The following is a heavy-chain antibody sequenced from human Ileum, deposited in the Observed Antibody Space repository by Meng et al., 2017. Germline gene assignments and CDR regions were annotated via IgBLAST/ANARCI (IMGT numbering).Heavy chain of an antibody. D-gene: IGHD6-19*01. Sequence: EVVFVEAGGGLMQPGGSLRLSCVASGFTFSSYWMNWVRQAPGKGLEWVANINQDGSRKYYVDSVKGRFSISRENAKNSLYLQMNSLRAEDTAVYYCARLDLDLAVAGLYSWGQGTLVTVSS. V-gene: IGHV3-7*01. CDR2: INQDGSRK. CDR1: GFTFSSYW. CDR3: ARLDLDLAVAGLYS. J-gene: IGHJ4*02.